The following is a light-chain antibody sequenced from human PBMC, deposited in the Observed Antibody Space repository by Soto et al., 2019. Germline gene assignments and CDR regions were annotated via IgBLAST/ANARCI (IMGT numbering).Light chain of an antibody. V-gene: IGKV1-9*01. J-gene: IGKJ1*01. CDR3: QQLKAWT. Sequence: DIQLTQSPSFLSASVGDRVTITCRASQGISSYLAWYQQKSGKAPILLIYAASTLQSGVPSRFSGSGSGTEFTLTISSLQPEDFATYYCQQLKAWTFGQGTKVEIK. CDR2: AAS. CDR1: QGISSY.